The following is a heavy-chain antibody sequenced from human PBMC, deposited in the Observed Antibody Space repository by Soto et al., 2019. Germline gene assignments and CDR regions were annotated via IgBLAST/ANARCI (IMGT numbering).Heavy chain of an antibody. J-gene: IGHJ3*02. V-gene: IGHV3-23*01. CDR3: AKDGSSTERGLQLRGGDAFDI. CDR1: GFTFSSYA. CDR2: ISGSGGST. D-gene: IGHD5-12*01. Sequence: GGSLRLSCAASGFTFSSYAMSWVRQAPGKGLEWVSAISGSGGSTYYADSVKGRFTISRDNSKNTLYLQMNSLRAEDTAVYYCAKDGSSTERGLQLRGGDAFDIWGQGTMVTVSS.